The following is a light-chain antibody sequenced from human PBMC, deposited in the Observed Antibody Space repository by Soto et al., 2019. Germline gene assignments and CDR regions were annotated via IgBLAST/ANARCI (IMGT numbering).Light chain of an antibody. CDR2: RAS. Sequence: DIQMTHSPSTVSASVGDRVTITCRASQTINHWLAWYQQKPGKAPNLLIYRASSLESGVPSRFSGSGSGTEFTLTISSLQPDDFATYYCQQYHAYPTFGQGTKVDIK. CDR1: QTINHW. J-gene: IGKJ1*01. CDR3: QQYHAYPT. V-gene: IGKV1-5*03.